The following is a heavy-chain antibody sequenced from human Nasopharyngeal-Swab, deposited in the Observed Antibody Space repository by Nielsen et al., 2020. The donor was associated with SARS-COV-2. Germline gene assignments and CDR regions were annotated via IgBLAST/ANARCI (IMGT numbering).Heavy chain of an antibody. Sequence: GESLKISCAASGFTFSNSAMSWVRQFPGKGLEWVATITGSGGGTYSADSVKGRFTISRDNLKNTLYLQMSSMRADDTAVYYFAKVYSYFDMWGQGTLVTVSS. CDR1: GFTFSNSA. V-gene: IGHV3-23*01. J-gene: IGHJ4*02. CDR3: AKVYSYFDM. D-gene: IGHD2-15*01. CDR2: ITGSGGGT.